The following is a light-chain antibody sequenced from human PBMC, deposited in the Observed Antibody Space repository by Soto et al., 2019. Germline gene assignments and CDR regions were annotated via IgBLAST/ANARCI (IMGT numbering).Light chain of an antibody. V-gene: IGKV1-5*01. CDR3: QQYNSYWT. J-gene: IGKJ1*01. CDR2: DAS. Sequence: EIQLTKSPSFLSASVGDRVTIPCWASQISSSWLAFYQQKPGKAPKILIYDASSLESGVQSRFRGRGSGTEFTLTIRSLQPDDFATYYCQQYNSYWTVGQGTKVDIK. CDR1: QISSSW.